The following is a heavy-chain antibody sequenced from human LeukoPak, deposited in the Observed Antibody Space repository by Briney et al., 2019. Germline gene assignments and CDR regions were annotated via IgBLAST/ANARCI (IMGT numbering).Heavy chain of an antibody. CDR2: IYHSGST. CDR3: ARDKDSSSWLYYFDY. Sequence: GSLRLSCAASAFTFNSYAMSWVRQPPGKGLEWIGEIYHSGSTNYNPSLKSRVTISVDKSKNQFSLKLSSVAAADTAVYYCARDKDSSSWLYYFDYWGQGTLVTVSS. CDR1: AFTFNSYAM. V-gene: IGHV4-4*02. J-gene: IGHJ4*02. D-gene: IGHD6-13*01.